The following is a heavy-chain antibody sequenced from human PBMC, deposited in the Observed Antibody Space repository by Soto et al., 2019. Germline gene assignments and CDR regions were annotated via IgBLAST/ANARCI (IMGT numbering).Heavy chain of an antibody. CDR3: AKNMVELGFDY. V-gene: IGHV3-23*01. CDR2: ISESGGST. D-gene: IGHD1-7*01. J-gene: IGHJ4*02. Sequence: EVQLLESGGGLVQPGGSLRLSCVASGFSFSTYAMSWVRQAPGKGLEWVSGISESGGSTDYADSVKGRFTISRDNSKNTLYLQMNSPRVEDTAVYYCAKNMVELGFDYWGQGTLATVSS. CDR1: GFSFSTYA.